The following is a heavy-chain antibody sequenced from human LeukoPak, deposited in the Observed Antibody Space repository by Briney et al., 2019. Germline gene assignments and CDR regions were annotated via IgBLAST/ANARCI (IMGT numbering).Heavy chain of an antibody. CDR3: ARDMSTAVTPITYAFDV. CDR2: VKPNGGRT. CDR1: VNTFTNYY. V-gene: IGHV1-46*01. D-gene: IGHD4-23*01. J-gene: IGHJ3*01. Sequence: ASERGSSKASVNTFTNYYMHTVRHAPLHGRERVGIVKPNGGRTAYAQNFQGRVSMTRDTSTTTVYMELSSLRSDDTSVYYCARDMSTAVTPITYAFDVWGQGTMVTVSS.